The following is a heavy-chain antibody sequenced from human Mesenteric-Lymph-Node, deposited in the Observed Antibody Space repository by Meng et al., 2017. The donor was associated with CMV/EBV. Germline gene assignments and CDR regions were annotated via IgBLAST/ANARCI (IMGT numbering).Heavy chain of an antibody. CDR3: ARNRFFWSGFDS. J-gene: IGHJ4*02. CDR1: NGAFSDYY. Sequence: LTCAFYNGAFSDYYWSWIRQSPGQGLEWIGEVNHSGSTNYNASLKSRVTISADTSKSQFSLRLSAVTAADTAVYYCARNRFFWSGFDSWGQGTLVTVSS. V-gene: IGHV4-34*01. D-gene: IGHD3-3*01. CDR2: VNHSGST.